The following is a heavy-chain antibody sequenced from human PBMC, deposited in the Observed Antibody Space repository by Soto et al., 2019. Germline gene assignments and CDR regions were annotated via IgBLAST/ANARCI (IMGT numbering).Heavy chain of an antibody. J-gene: IGHJ6*02. CDR3: ARAGFGELLFHYYGMDV. D-gene: IGHD3-10*01. CDR2: ISAYNGNT. Sequence: QVQLVQSGAEVKKPGASVKVSCKASGYTFTSYGISWVRQAPGQGLEWMGWISAYNGNTNYAQKLQGRVTMTTDTSTSTAYMELRSLRSDNTAVYYRARAGFGELLFHYYGMDVWGQGTTVTVSS. V-gene: IGHV1-18*01. CDR1: GYTFTSYG.